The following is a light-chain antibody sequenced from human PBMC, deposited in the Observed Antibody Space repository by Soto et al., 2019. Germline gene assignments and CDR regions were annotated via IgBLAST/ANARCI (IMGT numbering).Light chain of an antibody. CDR3: STWDDSLNAWV. CDR2: GLN. CDR1: SSNIGDRD. Sequence: QPVLTQPPSASGTPGQRVSISCSGSSSNIGDRDVDWYQQVPGTAPKLLIYGLNQRPSGVPDRFSASKSGASASLAISGLQFEDEAVYYCSTWDDSLNAWVFGGGTKLTVL. J-gene: IGLJ3*02. V-gene: IGLV1-44*01.